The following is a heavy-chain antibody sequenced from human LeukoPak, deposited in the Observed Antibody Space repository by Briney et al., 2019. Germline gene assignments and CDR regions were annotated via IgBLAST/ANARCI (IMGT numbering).Heavy chain of an antibody. V-gene: IGHV1-2*02. CDR2: INPNSGGT. CDR3: ARVPINYDILTGYYRGFDY. CDR1: GYTFTSYG. D-gene: IGHD3-9*01. Sequence: GASVKVSCKASGYTFTSYGISWVRQAPGQGLEWMGWINPNSGGTNYAQKFQGRVTMTRDTSISTAYMELSRLRSDDTAVYYCARVPINYDILTGYYRGFDYWGQGTLVTVSS. J-gene: IGHJ4*02.